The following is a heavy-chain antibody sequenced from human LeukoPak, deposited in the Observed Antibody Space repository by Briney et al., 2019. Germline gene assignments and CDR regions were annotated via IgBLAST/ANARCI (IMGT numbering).Heavy chain of an antibody. D-gene: IGHD3-3*01. J-gene: IGHJ4*02. CDR3: ARQTRITIFGVGKYYFDY. CDR2: ISGSGGST. Sequence: GGSLRLSCAASGFTFSSYAMSWVRQAPGKGLEWVSAISGSGGSTYYADSVKGRFTISRDNSKNTLYLQMNSLRAEDTAVYYCARQTRITIFGVGKYYFDYWGQGTLVTVSS. CDR1: GFTFSSYA. V-gene: IGHV3-23*01.